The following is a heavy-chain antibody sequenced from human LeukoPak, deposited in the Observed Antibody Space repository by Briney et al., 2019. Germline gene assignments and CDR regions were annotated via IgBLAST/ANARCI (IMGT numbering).Heavy chain of an antibody. CDR3: ARCPAFGNGMDT. J-gene: IGHJ6*02. Sequence: SRFRWPPGNEMEWIGYIYYSGSTNYNPSLKSRVTITVDTSKNQFSLKLSSVTAADTTVYYWARCPAFGNGMDTWGQGTTVTVSS. D-gene: IGHD3-10*01. CDR2: IYYSGST. V-gene: IGHV4-59*13.